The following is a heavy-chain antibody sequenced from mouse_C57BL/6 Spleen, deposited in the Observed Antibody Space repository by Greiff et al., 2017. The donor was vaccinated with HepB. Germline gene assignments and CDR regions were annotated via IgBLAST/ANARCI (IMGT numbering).Heavy chain of an antibody. V-gene: IGHV5-17*01. J-gene: IGHJ4*01. D-gene: IGHD2-4*01. Sequence: EVHLVESGGGLVKPGGSLKLSCAASGFTFSDYGMHWVRQAPEKGLEWVAYISSGSSTIYYADTVKGRFTISRDNAKNTLFLQMTSLRSEDTAMYYCARRVYYDYGYYAMDYWGQGTSVTVSS. CDR1: GFTFSDYG. CDR3: ARRVYYDYGYYAMDY. CDR2: ISSGSSTI.